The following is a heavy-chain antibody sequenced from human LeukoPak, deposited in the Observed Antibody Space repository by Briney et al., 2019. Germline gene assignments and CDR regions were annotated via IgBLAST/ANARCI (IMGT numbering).Heavy chain of an antibody. Sequence: SETLSLTCSVSGGFINNYYWSWIRQPPGKGLEWIGYISYSGSTNYNPSLKSRVSLSLDTSKSQFSLKVNSVTAADTAVYYCARMARDSNDYWGQGTLVTVSS. J-gene: IGHJ4*02. V-gene: IGHV4-59*08. CDR2: ISYSGST. CDR1: GGFINNYY. D-gene: IGHD5-24*01. CDR3: ARMARDSNDY.